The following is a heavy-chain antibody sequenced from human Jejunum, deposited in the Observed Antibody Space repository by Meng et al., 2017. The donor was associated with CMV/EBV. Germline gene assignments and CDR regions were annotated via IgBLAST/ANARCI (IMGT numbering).Heavy chain of an antibody. J-gene: IGHJ4*02. Sequence: EVQLVESGGGSVQPGGSLRLSCAASGFTFSNYWMHWVRQAPGKGLVWVSRINGDGSDMSDIRYADSVKGRFTISRDNAKNTLSLQMNGLRAEDTAVYYCVRGTLSYPGIDYWGQGTLVTVSS. CDR1: GFTFSNYW. CDR2: INGDGSDMSDI. V-gene: IGHV3-74*01. CDR3: VRGTLSYPGIDY.